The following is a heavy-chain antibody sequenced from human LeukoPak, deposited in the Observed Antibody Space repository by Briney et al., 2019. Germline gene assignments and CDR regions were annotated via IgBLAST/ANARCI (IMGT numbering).Heavy chain of an antibody. V-gene: IGHV3-23*01. Sequence: GGSLRLSCAASGFTFSSNAMGWVRQAPGKGLEWVSTISGNGDNTYYADSVEGRFTISRDNSKNTLYLQMNSLRAEDTAVYYCAKEKVGYGYGCFDYWGQGTLVTVSS. D-gene: IGHD5-18*01. CDR3: AKEKVGYGYGCFDY. CDR1: GFTFSSNA. CDR2: ISGNGDNT. J-gene: IGHJ4*02.